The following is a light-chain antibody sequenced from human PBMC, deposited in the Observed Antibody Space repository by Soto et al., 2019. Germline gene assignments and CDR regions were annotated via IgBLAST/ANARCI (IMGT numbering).Light chain of an antibody. CDR1: QSISNY. Sequence: DIQMTQSPSSLSGSVGDRVTITCRASQSISNYLNWYQQKPGKAPKLLIYAASSLQSGVPSRFSGSGSGTDFTLTISSLQPEDFATYYCQQGYSTLRGTFGQGTKLEIK. CDR2: AAS. V-gene: IGKV1-39*01. J-gene: IGKJ2*01. CDR3: QQGYSTLRGT.